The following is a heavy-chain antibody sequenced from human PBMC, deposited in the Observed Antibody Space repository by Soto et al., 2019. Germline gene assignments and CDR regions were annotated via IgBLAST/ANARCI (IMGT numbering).Heavy chain of an antibody. CDR2: ISYDGSNK. Sequence: GGSLRLSCAASGFTFSSYAMHWVRQAPGKGLEWVAVISYDGSNKYYADSVKGRFTISRDNSKNTLYLQMNSLRAEDTAVYYCARSASANDAFDIWGQGTMVTVSS. CDR1: GFTFSSYA. V-gene: IGHV3-30-3*01. J-gene: IGHJ3*02. CDR3: ARSASANDAFDI.